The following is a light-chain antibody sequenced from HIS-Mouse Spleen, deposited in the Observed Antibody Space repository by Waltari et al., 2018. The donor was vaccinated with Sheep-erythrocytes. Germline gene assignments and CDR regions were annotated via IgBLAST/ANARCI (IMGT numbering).Light chain of an antibody. Sequence: EIVLTQSPATLSLSPGERATLSCRASQRVSSYLAWYQQKPGQPPKLLIYWASTRESGVPDRFSGSGSGTDFTLTISSLQAEDVAVYYCQKYYSTLLTFGGGTKVEIK. CDR2: WAS. CDR1: QRVSSY. CDR3: QKYYSTLLT. V-gene: IGKV4-1*01. J-gene: IGKJ4*01.